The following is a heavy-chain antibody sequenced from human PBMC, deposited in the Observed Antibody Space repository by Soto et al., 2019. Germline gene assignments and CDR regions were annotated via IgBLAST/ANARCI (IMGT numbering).Heavy chain of an antibody. D-gene: IGHD3-10*01. J-gene: IGHJ4*02. Sequence: QVQLVESGGGVVQPGRSLRLSCAASGFTFSSYAMHWVRQAPGNGLEWVAVIWYDGSNKNYADSVKGRFTISRDNSKNTLYLQMNSLRTEDTAVYYCAKARHGSRTYSYFDYWGQGILVTVSS. CDR2: IWYDGSNK. V-gene: IGHV3-30*18. CDR3: AKARHGSRTYSYFDY. CDR1: GFTFSSYA.